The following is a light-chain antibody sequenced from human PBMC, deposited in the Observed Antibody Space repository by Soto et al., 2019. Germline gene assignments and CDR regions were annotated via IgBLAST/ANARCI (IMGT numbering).Light chain of an antibody. CDR3: QQYKISWT. CDR2: DAS. J-gene: IGKJ1*01. Sequence: DIQMTQSPSTLSASLGDRVTITCRASQSISSWLAWYQQKPGKAPKLLIYDASSLESGVPSRFSGSGSGTEFTLTISSLQPDDFATYYCQQYKISWTFGQGTKVDIK. CDR1: QSISSW. V-gene: IGKV1-5*01.